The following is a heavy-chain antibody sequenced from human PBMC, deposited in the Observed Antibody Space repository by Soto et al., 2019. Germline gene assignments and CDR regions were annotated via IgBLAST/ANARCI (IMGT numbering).Heavy chain of an antibody. CDR1: GFSFSSYA. CDR2: ISGSGGST. J-gene: IGHJ3*01. CDR3: AKDRIVVVPGYDAFDF. Sequence: EVQLLDSGGGLVEPGGSLRLSCAASGFSFSSYAMSWVRQAPGKGLEWVSSISGSGGSTYYAASVKGRFSISRDNSKNTLYLQMNGLRAEDTAVYYCAKDRIVVVPGYDAFDFWGQGTMVTVSS. V-gene: IGHV3-23*01. D-gene: IGHD2-2*01.